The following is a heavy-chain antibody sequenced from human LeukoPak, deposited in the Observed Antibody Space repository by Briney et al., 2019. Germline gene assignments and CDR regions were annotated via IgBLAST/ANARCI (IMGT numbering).Heavy chain of an antibody. V-gene: IGHV4-39*01. J-gene: IGHJ4*02. Sequence: SATLSLTCAVSGGSISSSSYYWGWIRQPPGKGLEWIGSIYYSGSTYYNPSLKSRVTISVDTSKNQFSLKLSSVTAADTAVYYCARQWFVFDYWGQGTLVTVSS. CDR3: ARQWFVFDY. CDR1: GGSISSSSYY. D-gene: IGHD3-22*01. CDR2: IYYSGST.